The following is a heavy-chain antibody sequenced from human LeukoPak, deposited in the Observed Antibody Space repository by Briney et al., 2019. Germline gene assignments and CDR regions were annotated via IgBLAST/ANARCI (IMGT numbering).Heavy chain of an antibody. Sequence: GGSLRLSCAASGFTFSAFSMNWVRQAPGKGLEWVSAISSSSSDIYYTDSVKGRFTISRDNANNFLYLQVSSLRAEDTAVYYCATGNTSGTRIDYWGQGTLVSVSS. CDR3: ATGNTSGTRIDY. V-gene: IGHV3-21*01. CDR1: GFTFSAFS. D-gene: IGHD6-19*01. CDR2: ISSSSSDI. J-gene: IGHJ4*02.